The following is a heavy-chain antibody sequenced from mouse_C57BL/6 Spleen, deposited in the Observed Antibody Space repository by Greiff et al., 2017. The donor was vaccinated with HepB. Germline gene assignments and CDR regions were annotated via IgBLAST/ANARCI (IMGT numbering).Heavy chain of an antibody. Sequence: QVQLQQPGAELVKPGASVKMSCKASGYTFTSYWITWVKQRPGQGLEWIGDIYPGSGSTNYNEKFKSKATLTVDTSSSTAYMQLSSLTSEDSAVYYCARNYYYGSSPLAWFAYWGQRTRVTVSA. D-gene: IGHD1-1*01. CDR2: IYPGSGST. J-gene: IGHJ3*01. CDR3: ARNYYYGSSPLAWFAY. V-gene: IGHV1-55*01. CDR1: GYTFTSYW.